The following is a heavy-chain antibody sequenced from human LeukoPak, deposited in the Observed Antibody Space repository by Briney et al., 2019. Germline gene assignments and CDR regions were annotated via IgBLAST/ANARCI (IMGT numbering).Heavy chain of an antibody. CDR1: GFTFSSYG. Sequence: GGSLRLSCAASGFTFSSYGMHWVRQAPGKGLEWVAFIRYDGSNKYYADSVKGRFTISRDNSKNTLYPQMNSLRAEDTAVYYCAKSSSARGRGGQLGPFDYWGQGTLVTVSS. J-gene: IGHJ4*02. CDR3: AKSSSARGRGGQLGPFDY. CDR2: IRYDGSNK. D-gene: IGHD6-6*01. V-gene: IGHV3-30*02.